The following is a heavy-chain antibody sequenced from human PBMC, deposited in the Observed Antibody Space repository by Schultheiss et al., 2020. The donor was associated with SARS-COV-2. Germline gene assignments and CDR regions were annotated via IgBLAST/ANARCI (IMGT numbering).Heavy chain of an antibody. CDR1: GGSFSGYY. J-gene: IGHJ6*02. CDR2: INHSGST. D-gene: IGHD1-26*01. V-gene: IGHV4-34*01. Sequence: SETLSLTCAVYGGSFSGYYWSWIRQPPGKGLEWIGEINHSGSTNYNPSLKSRVTISVDTSKNQFSLKLSSVTAADTAVYYCARDLGSSSDYYYGMDVWGQGTTVTVSS. CDR3: ARDLGSSSDYYYGMDV.